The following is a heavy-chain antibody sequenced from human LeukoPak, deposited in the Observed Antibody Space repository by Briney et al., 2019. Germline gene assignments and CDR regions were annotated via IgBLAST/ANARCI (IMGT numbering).Heavy chain of an antibody. Sequence: SKTLSLTCTVSGASISSYYWSWIRQPPGKGLELIGYIYYTGSTNYNPSLESRVTISVDTSKNQFSLKLSSVTAADTAVYYCATNSGNYLDSWGQGTLVTVSS. CDR2: IYYTGST. J-gene: IGHJ4*02. CDR3: ATNSGNYLDS. D-gene: IGHD3-10*01. V-gene: IGHV4-59*01. CDR1: GASISSYY.